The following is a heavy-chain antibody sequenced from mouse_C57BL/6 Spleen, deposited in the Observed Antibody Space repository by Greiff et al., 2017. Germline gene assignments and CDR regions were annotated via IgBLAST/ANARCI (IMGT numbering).Heavy chain of an antibody. CDR3: ARGFITTVVARGHFDV. J-gene: IGHJ1*03. D-gene: IGHD1-1*01. V-gene: IGHV1-82*01. Sequence: QVQLQQSGPELVKPGASVKISCKASGYAFSSSWMNWVKQRPGKGLEWIGRIYPGDGDTNYNGKFKGKATLTADKSSSTAYMHLSSLTSEDSAVYVCARGFITTVVARGHFDVWGTGTTVTVSS. CDR1: GYAFSSSW. CDR2: IYPGDGDT.